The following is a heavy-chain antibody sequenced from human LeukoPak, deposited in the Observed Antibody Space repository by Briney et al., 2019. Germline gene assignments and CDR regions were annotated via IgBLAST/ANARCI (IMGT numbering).Heavy chain of an antibody. Sequence: GGSLRLSCAASGFTFSSYAMHWVRQAPGKGLEWVAVISYDGSNKYYADSVKGRFTISRDNSKNTLYLQMNSLRAEDTAVYYCAREGASFDYWGQGTLVTVSS. CDR1: GFTFSSYA. CDR3: AREGASFDY. V-gene: IGHV3-30*04. D-gene: IGHD1-26*01. CDR2: ISYDGSNK. J-gene: IGHJ4*02.